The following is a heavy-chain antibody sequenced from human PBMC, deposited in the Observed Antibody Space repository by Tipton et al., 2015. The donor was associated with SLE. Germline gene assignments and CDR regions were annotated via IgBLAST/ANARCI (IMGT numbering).Heavy chain of an antibody. CDR2: ISWNSGSI. CDR1: GFTFSSYA. V-gene: IGHV3-9*01. D-gene: IGHD2-15*01. Sequence: SLRLSCAASGFTFSSYAMHWVRQAPGKGLEWVSGISWNSGSIGYADSVKGRFTISRDNAKNSLYLQMNSLRAEDTALYYCAKDRGYCSGGSCYFFDYWGQGTLVTVSS. J-gene: IGHJ4*02. CDR3: AKDRGYCSGGSCYFFDY.